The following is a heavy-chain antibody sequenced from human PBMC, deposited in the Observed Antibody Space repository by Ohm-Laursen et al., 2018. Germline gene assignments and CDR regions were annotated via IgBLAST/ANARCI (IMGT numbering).Heavy chain of an antibody. J-gene: IGHJ3*02. V-gene: IGHV4-34*01. CDR3: ARDGAFNSGLYKRALDI. CDR1: GGSFSGYY. CDR2: INHSRST. D-gene: IGHD6-19*01. Sequence: SDTLSLTCAVYGGSFSGYYWNWIRQPPGKGLEWIGEINHSRSTKYNSSFKSRVTISVDTSKNQFSLKLTSVTAADTAVYYCARDGAFNSGLYKRALDIWGQGTMITVSS.